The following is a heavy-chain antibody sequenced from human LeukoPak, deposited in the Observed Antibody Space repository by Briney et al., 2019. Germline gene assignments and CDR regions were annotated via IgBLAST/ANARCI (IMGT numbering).Heavy chain of an antibody. CDR3: ARSGSYSDFAY. J-gene: IGHJ4*02. D-gene: IGHD6-19*01. CDR2: ISSSSTTI. V-gene: IGHV3-48*01. Sequence: GGSLRLSCAASGFTFSSYSMNWVRQAPGKGLEWVSYISSSSTTIYYADSLKGRFTISRDNGKNSLYLQMNSLRAEDTAVYFCARSGSYSDFAYWGQGTLVAVSS. CDR1: GFTFSSYS.